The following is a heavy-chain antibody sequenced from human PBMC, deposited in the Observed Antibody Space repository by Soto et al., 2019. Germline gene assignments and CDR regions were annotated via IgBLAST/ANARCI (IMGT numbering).Heavy chain of an antibody. D-gene: IGHD6-13*01. V-gene: IGHV5-51*01. Sequence: GEALQVSCKVSGYIFRSYWIGWGRQMPGKGLEWMGIIYPGDSDTRYSPSFQGQVTISADKSISTAYLQWSSLKASDTAMYYCARQARYSSSWPDWGQGTL. CDR1: GYIFRSYW. CDR3: ARQARYSSSWPD. J-gene: IGHJ4*02. CDR2: IYPGDSDT.